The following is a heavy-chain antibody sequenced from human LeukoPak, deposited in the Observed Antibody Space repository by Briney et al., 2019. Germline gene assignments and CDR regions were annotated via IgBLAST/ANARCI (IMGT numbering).Heavy chain of an antibody. CDR1: GYSISSGYY. D-gene: IGHD3-9*01. V-gene: IGHV4-61*02. CDR2: IYTSGST. Sequence: SETLSLTCTVSGYSISSGYYWSWIRQPAGKGLEWIGRIYTSGSTNYNPSLKSRVTISVDKSKYQFSLKLSSVTAADTAVYYCARVDDILTGYLDYWGQGTLVTVSS. J-gene: IGHJ4*02. CDR3: ARVDDILTGYLDY.